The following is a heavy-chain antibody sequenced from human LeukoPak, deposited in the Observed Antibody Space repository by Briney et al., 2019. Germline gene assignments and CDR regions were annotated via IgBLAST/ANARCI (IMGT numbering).Heavy chain of an antibody. Sequence: PGGSLRLSFAASGFTFSSYPWSWVPQAPGKGREWVSPISGSGGSTYYADSVKGRFTISRDNAKNTLYLQMNSLRGEDTAVYYCARGEIFGATKHDYWGQGTLVTVSS. J-gene: IGHJ4*02. V-gene: IGHV3-23*01. CDR3: ARGEIFGATKHDY. CDR1: GFTFSSYP. CDR2: ISGSGGST. D-gene: IGHD3-3*01.